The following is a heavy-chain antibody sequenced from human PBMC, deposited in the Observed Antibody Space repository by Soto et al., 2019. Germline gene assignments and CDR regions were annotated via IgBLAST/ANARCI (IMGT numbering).Heavy chain of an antibody. CDR3: ARCIAAPGPIDY. CDR2: IYHSGST. J-gene: IGHJ4*02. Sequence: SETLSLTCAVSGGSISSGGYYWSWVRQPPGKGLEWIGEIYHSGSTNYNPSLKSRVTISVDKSKNQFSLKLTSVTAADTAVYYCARCIAAPGPIDYWGQGTLVTVSS. V-gene: IGHV4-39*07. D-gene: IGHD6-13*01. CDR1: GGSISSGGYY.